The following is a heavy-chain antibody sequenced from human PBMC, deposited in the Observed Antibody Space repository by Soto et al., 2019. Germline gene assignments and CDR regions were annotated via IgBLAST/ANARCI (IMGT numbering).Heavy chain of an antibody. Sequence: GGSLRLSCAASGFTFSSYAMSWVRQAPGKGLEWVSAISGSGGSTYYADSVKGRFTISRDNSKNTLYLQMNSLRAEDTAVYYCAKSPVISRSYSGSYLVYFDYWGQGTLVTVSS. J-gene: IGHJ4*02. D-gene: IGHD1-26*01. CDR2: ISGSGGST. CDR1: GFTFSSYA. CDR3: AKSPVISRSYSGSYLVYFDY. V-gene: IGHV3-23*01.